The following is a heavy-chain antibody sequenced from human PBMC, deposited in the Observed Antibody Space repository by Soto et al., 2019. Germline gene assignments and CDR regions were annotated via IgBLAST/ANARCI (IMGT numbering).Heavy chain of an antibody. V-gene: IGHV1-3*01. D-gene: IGHD5-18*01. CDR1: GYTFTSYA. J-gene: IGHJ4*02. Sequence: ASVKVSCKASGYTFTSYAMHWVRQAPGQRLEWMGWINAGNGNTKYSQKFQGRVTITRDTFASTAYMELCILRSEDTAVYYCARVSDGYSDGYYFDYWGQGTLVTVSS. CDR2: INAGNGNT. CDR3: ARVSDGYSDGYYFDY.